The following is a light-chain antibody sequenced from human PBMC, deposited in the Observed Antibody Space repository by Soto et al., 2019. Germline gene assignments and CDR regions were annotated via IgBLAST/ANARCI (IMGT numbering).Light chain of an antibody. CDR1: SSNIGAGYD. J-gene: IGLJ1*01. CDR3: QSYDSSLSSYV. V-gene: IGLV1-40*01. CDR2: GNS. Sequence: QSVLTQPPSVSGAPGQRVTISCTGRSSNIGAGYDVHWYQQLPGTAPKLLIYGNSNRPSGVPDRFSGSKSGTSASLAITGLQAEDEADHYCQSYDSSLSSYVFGTGTKLTVL.